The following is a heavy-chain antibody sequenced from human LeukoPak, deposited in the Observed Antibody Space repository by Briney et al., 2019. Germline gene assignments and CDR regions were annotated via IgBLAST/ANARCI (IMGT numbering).Heavy chain of an antibody. Sequence: SETLSLTCTVSGGSISSYYWSWIRQPPGKGLEWIGYIYYSGSTNYNPSLKSRVTISVDTSKNQFSLKLSSVTAADTAVYYCARDYSQIAPGDYYYYHGMDVWGQGTTVTVSS. V-gene: IGHV4-59*01. CDR3: ARDYSQIAPGDYYYYHGMDV. J-gene: IGHJ6*02. D-gene: IGHD2-21*01. CDR2: IYYSGST. CDR1: GGSISSYY.